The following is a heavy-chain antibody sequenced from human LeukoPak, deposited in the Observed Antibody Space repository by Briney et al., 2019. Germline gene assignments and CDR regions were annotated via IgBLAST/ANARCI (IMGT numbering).Heavy chain of an antibody. V-gene: IGHV3-23*01. J-gene: IGHJ4*02. D-gene: IGHD2-2*02. CDR3: AKKGGYCSTTTCYSPYDY. Sequence: GGSLRLSCAGSGFTFSTYALSWVRQAPGKGPEWVSSISGSGYNIYYADSVKGRFTISRDDSKNTLFLQMNSLRSEDTAVYFCAKKGGYCSTTTCYSPYDYWGQGTLVTVSS. CDR1: GFTFSTYA. CDR2: ISGSGYNI.